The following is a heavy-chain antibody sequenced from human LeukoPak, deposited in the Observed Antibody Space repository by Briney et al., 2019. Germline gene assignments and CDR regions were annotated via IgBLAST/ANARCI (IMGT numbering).Heavy chain of an antibody. D-gene: IGHD7-27*01. J-gene: IGHJ4*02. CDR3: ARGLSWGSEEFDY. Sequence: ASVKVSCKASGGTFSSYAISWVRQAPGQGLEWMGRIIPIFGTANYAQKFQGRVTITTDESTSTAYMELSSLRSEDTAVYYCARGLSWGSEEFDYWGQGTLVTVSS. CDR1: GGTFSSYA. V-gene: IGHV1-69*05. CDR2: IIPIFGTA.